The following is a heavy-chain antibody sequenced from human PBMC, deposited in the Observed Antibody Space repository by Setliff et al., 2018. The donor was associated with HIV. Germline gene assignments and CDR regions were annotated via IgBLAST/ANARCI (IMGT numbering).Heavy chain of an antibody. J-gene: IGHJ3*02. D-gene: IGHD5-18*01. CDR3: ARDQLWSKATFDI. CDR2: IIPIFGTA. CDR1: GGTFSSYV. Sequence: GASVKVSCKASGGTFSSYVINWVRQAPGQGLEWMGGIIPIFGTANYAQKFQARVTITADESTSTAYMELSSLRSEDTAMYYCARDQLWSKATFDIWGQGTMVTVSS. V-gene: IGHV1-69*13.